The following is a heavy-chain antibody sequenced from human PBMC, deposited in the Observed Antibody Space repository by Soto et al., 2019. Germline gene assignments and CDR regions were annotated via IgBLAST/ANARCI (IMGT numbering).Heavy chain of an antibody. CDR1: GGSISSGGYY. V-gene: IGHV4-31*03. CDR2: IYYSGST. D-gene: IGHD3-3*01. J-gene: IGHJ6*02. CDR3: ARDTIFRRSYGMDV. Sequence: SETLSLTCTVSGGSISSGGYYWSWIRQHPGKGLEWIGCIYYSGSTYYNPSLKSRVTISVDTSKNQFSLKLSSVTAADTAVYYCARDTIFRRSYGMDVWGQGTTVTVSS.